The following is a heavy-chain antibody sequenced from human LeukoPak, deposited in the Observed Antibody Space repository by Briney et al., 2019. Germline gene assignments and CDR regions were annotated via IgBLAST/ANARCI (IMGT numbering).Heavy chain of an antibody. Sequence: GESLRLSCAASGFTFNTYWMTWVRQPPGKGLEWVANIKEDGSEKNYVGSVKGRFTISRDNSKDTLYLQMNSLRAEDTAVYYCAASSSGYCDYWGQGTLVTVSS. V-gene: IGHV3-7*01. CDR1: GFTFNTYW. CDR3: AASSSGYCDY. D-gene: IGHD3-22*01. J-gene: IGHJ4*02. CDR2: IKEDGSEK.